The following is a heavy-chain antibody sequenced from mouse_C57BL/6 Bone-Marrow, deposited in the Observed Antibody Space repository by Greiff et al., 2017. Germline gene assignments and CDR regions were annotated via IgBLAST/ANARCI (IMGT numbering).Heavy chain of an antibody. CDR2: IYPRSGNT. V-gene: IGHV1-81*01. D-gene: IGHD2-1*01. Sequence: QVQLQQSGAELARPGASVKLSCKASGYTFTSYGISWVKQRTGQGLEWIGDIYPRSGNTYYNEKFKGKATLTADQSSSTAYMELRRLTAEDSAVYFCTRLGGPLLPDYAMDYWGQGTSVTVSS. J-gene: IGHJ4*01. CDR3: TRLGGPLLPDYAMDY. CDR1: GYTFTSYG.